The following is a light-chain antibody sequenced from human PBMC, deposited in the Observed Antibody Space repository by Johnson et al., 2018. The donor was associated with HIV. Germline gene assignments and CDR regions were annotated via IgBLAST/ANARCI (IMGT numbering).Light chain of an antibody. CDR3: GTWDSSLSAEV. CDR1: SSNIGNNY. CDR2: DNN. J-gene: IGLJ1*01. Sequence: QSVLTQPPSVSVAPGQKVTISCSGSSSNIGNNYVSWYQQLPGTAPKLLIYDNNNRPSGIPDRFSGSKSGTSATLGITGLQTGDEADYYCGTWDSSLSAEVFGTGTKVTVL. V-gene: IGLV1-51*01.